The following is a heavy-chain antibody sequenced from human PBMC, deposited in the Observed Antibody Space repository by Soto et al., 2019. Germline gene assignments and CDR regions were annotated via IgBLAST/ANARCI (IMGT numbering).Heavy chain of an antibody. Sequence: EVQLLESGGGLVQPGGSLRLSCAASGFTFNNYAMTWVRQAPGKGLEWVSAISGGGDTTSYADSVKGRFTVSRDGSKNTLYLLMSSLRAEDTAIYYCAKGRGGSGSLTPRVDFWCQGTLVTVSS. V-gene: IGHV3-23*01. CDR3: AKGRGGSGSLTPRVDF. CDR2: ISGGGDTT. CDR1: GFTFNNYA. D-gene: IGHD3-10*01. J-gene: IGHJ4*02.